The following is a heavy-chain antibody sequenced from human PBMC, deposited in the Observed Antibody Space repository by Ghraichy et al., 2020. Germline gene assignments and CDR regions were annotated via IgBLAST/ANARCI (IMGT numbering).Heavy chain of an antibody. J-gene: IGHJ6*03. V-gene: IGHV4-59*01. CDR2: IYYRGST. D-gene: IGHD2-15*01. Sequence: SQTLSLTCTVSGGSISSYYWSWIRQPPGKGLEWIGYIYYRGSTNYNPSLKSRVTISVDTSKNQFSLKLSSVTAADTAVYYCARSDHLGYCSGGSCYHLSYMDVWGKGTTVTVSS. CDR3: ARSDHLGYCSGGSCYHLSYMDV. CDR1: GGSISSYY.